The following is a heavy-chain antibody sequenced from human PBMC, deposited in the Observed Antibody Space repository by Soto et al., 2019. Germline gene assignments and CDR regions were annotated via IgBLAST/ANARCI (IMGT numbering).Heavy chain of an antibody. CDR2: ISYDGSNK. Sequence: PGGSLRLSCAASGFTFSSYGMHWVRQAPGKGLEWVAVISYDGSNKYYADSVKGRFTISRDNSKNTLYLQMNSLRAEDTAVYYCAKDPSRFSYYDSSGYSGFDPWGQGTLVTVSS. D-gene: IGHD3-22*01. CDR1: GFTFSSYG. J-gene: IGHJ5*02. V-gene: IGHV3-30*18. CDR3: AKDPSRFSYYDSSGYSGFDP.